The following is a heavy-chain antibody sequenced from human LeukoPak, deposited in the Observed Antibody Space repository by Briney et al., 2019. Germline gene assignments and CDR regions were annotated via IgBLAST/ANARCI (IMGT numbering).Heavy chain of an antibody. D-gene: IGHD2-21*02. CDR3: AREDLAYCGGDCYPYFDY. CDR1: GFTFSSYG. J-gene: IGHJ4*02. CDR2: IWYDGSNK. Sequence: PGGSLRLSCAASGFTFSSYGMHWVRQAPGKGLEWVAVIWYDGSNKYYADSVKGRFTISRDNSKNTLYLQMNSLRAEDTAVYYRAREDLAYCGGDCYPYFDYWGQGTLVTVSS. V-gene: IGHV3-33*01.